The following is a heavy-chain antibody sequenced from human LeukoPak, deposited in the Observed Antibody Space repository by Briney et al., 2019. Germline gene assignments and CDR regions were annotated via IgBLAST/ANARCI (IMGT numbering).Heavy chain of an antibody. CDR2: ISGSGGST. V-gene: IGHV3-23*01. J-gene: IGHJ4*02. CDR1: GFTFSSYA. CDR3: ASYGSGSYVRDY. D-gene: IGHD3-10*01. Sequence: PGGSLRLSCAASGFTFSSYAMSWVRQAPGKGLEWVSAISGSGGSTYYADSVKGRFTISRDNSKSTLYLQMNSLRAEDTAVYYCASYGSGSYVRDYWGQGTLVTVSS.